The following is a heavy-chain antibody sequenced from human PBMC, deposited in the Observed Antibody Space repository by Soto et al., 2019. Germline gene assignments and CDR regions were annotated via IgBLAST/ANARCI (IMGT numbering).Heavy chain of an antibody. Sequence: PSETLSLTCTVSGGSISSYYWSWIRQPPGKGLEWIGYIYYSGSTNYNPSLKSRVTISVDTSKNQFSLKLSSVTAADTAVYYCASSEILTGYRNVPFDYWGQGTLVTVSS. CDR2: IYYSGST. J-gene: IGHJ4*02. V-gene: IGHV4-59*01. CDR3: ASSEILTGYRNVPFDY. CDR1: GGSISSYY. D-gene: IGHD3-9*01.